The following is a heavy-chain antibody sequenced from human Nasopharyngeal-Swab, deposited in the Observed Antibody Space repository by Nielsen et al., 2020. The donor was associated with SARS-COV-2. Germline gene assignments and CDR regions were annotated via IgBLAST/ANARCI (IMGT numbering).Heavy chain of an antibody. V-gene: IGHV3-13*01. CDR2: IGTAGDT. Sequence: GESLKISCAASGFTFSSYDMRWVRQATGKGLEWVSAIGTAGDTYYPGSVKGRFTISRENAKNSLYLQMNSLRAGDTAVYYCARGRLRYFDWLLEGHAFDIWGQGTMVTVSS. J-gene: IGHJ3*02. CDR3: ARGRLRYFDWLLEGHAFDI. D-gene: IGHD3-9*01. CDR1: GFTFSSYD.